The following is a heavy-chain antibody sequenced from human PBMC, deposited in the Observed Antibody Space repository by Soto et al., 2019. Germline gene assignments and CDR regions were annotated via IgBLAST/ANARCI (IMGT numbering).Heavy chain of an antibody. J-gene: IGHJ5*02. D-gene: IGHD6-19*01. CDR2: IYSSGGT. V-gene: IGHV4-4*07. CDR1: GGPVSNFY. Sequence: QVQLQESGPGLVKPSETLSLSCTVSGGPVSNFYLNWIRQPAGKGLEWIGRIYSSGGTNYNPSLRSRVTMSVDTSKNQFSLKLNSVTAADTAVYYCARSSHKESWFDPWGQGTLVTVSS. CDR3: ARSSHKESWFDP.